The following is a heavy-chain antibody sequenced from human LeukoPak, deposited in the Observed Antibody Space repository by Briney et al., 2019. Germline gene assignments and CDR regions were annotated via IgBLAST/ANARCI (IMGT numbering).Heavy chain of an antibody. J-gene: IGHJ4*02. CDR3: ASGRDIEVAGPGGYFDH. CDR2: ISPGGGDI. CDR1: GFTFNDYH. Sequence: GGSLRLSCAASGFTFNDYHMNWIRQAPGKGLEWISYISPGGGDIYFADSVKGRFTLSRDNAKNSLYLQVSSLTAEETAVYYCASGRDIEVAGPGGYFDHWGQGTLVTVSS. D-gene: IGHD6-19*01. V-gene: IGHV3-11*01.